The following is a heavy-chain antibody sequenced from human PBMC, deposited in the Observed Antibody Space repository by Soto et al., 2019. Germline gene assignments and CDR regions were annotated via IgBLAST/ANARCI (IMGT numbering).Heavy chain of an antibody. J-gene: IGHJ3*01. CDR2: ITPYNGNT. V-gene: IGHV1-18*01. CDR3: ARISARRNDFDV. CDR1: NYLFGAFG. Sequence: QVQLVQSGAEVKNPGASVKVSCQASNYLFGAFGISWVRQAPGQGLEWMGWITPYNGNTHYAEKFQDRVTMTADKSTTTAYMEVMRLTSDDTAVYCCARISARRNDFDVWGPGTVVTVSS.